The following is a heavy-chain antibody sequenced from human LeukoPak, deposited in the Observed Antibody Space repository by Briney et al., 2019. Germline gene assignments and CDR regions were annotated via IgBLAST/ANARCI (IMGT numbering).Heavy chain of an antibody. CDR2: ISYDGSNK. D-gene: IGHD2-15*01. J-gene: IGHJ4*02. CDR1: GFTFSSYG. V-gene: IGHV3-30*18. Sequence: GGSLRLSCAASGFTFSSYGMHWVRQAPGKGLEWVAVISYDGSNKYYADSVKGRFTISRDNSKNTLYLQMNSLRAEDTAVYYCAEDQKRYCSGGSCYGFYWGQGTLVTVSS. CDR3: AEDQKRYCSGGSCYGFY.